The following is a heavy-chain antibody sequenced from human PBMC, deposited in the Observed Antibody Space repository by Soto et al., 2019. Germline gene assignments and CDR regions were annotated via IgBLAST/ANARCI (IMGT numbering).Heavy chain of an antibody. CDR3: GRGSFTGDY. CDR1: GYTFTNFY. V-gene: IGHV1-46*03. D-gene: IGHD3-16*01. Sequence: QVQLVQSGAEVKKPGASVKVSCKASGYTFTNFYIHWVPQAPGQGLEWMAIINPLGGSTNYAQQYQGRVAVTVGTSASTVYMELSSVRSEDAAVDYCGRGSFTGDYCGGGTLVTVSS. J-gene: IGHJ4*02. CDR2: INPLGGST.